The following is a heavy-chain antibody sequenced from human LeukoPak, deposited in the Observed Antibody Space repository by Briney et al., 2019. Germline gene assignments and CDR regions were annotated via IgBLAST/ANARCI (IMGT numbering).Heavy chain of an antibody. CDR1: GDTFTSYG. CDR2: ISAYNGNT. V-gene: IGHV1-18*01. Sequence: APVKVSCKASGDTFTSYGISWVRQAPGQGLEWMGWISAYNGNTNYAQKLQGRVTMTTDTSTSTAYMELRSLRSDDTAVYYCASGYGDYEGYAFDIWGQGTMVTVSS. J-gene: IGHJ3*02. CDR3: ASGYGDYEGYAFDI. D-gene: IGHD4-17*01.